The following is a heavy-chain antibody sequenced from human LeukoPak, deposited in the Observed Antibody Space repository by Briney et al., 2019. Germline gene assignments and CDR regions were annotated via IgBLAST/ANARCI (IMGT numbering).Heavy chain of an antibody. J-gene: IGHJ4*02. CDR2: ISGSGDST. CDR3: AKFTVAGKFYYFAS. D-gene: IGHD6-19*01. V-gene: IGHV3-23*01. Sequence: PGGSLRLSCAASGFTFSSYAMSWVRQAPGKGLEWVSAISGSGDSTYYADSVKGRFTISRDNSKNMLYLQMNSLRAEDTAVYYCAKFTVAGKFYYFASGGRGALVTVS. CDR1: GFTFSSYA.